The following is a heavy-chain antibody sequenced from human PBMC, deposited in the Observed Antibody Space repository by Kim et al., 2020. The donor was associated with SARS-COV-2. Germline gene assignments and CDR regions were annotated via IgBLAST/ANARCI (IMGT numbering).Heavy chain of an antibody. Sequence: GGSLRLSCAASGFTFSSYGMHWVRQAPGKGLEWVAVISYDGSNKYYADSVKGRFTISRDNSKNTLYLQMNSLRAEDTAVYYCARDTAAAGTCLYGMDVWGQGTTVTVSS. CDR2: ISYDGSNK. D-gene: IGHD6-13*01. V-gene: IGHV3-33*05. CDR1: GFTFSSYG. J-gene: IGHJ6*02. CDR3: ARDTAAAGTCLYGMDV.